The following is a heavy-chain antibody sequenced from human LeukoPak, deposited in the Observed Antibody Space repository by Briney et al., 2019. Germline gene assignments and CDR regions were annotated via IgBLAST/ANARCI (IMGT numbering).Heavy chain of an antibody. Sequence: GGSLRLSCAASGFTFSSYSMNWVRQAPGKGLEWVSSISSSSSYIYYADSVKGRFTISRDNSKNTLYLQMNSLRAEDTAVYYCASDPGVGATTNFFDYWGQGTLVTVSS. J-gene: IGHJ4*02. CDR1: GFTFSSYS. CDR3: ASDPGVGATTNFFDY. CDR2: ISSSSSYI. V-gene: IGHV3-21*01. D-gene: IGHD1-26*01.